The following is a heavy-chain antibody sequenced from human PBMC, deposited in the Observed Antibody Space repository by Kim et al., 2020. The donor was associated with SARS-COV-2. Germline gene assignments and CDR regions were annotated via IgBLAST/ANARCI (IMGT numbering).Heavy chain of an antibody. V-gene: IGHV1-8*01. D-gene: IGHD3-9*01. J-gene: IGHJ4*02. CDR3: ARGVRTISNYDY. Sequence: GYEQEFQGRVTMTRDPYITTAYMGLSSLRSEDTAVYYCARGVRTISNYDYWGQGTLVTVSS.